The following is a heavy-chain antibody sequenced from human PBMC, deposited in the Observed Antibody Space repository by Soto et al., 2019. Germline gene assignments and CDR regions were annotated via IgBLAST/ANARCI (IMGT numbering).Heavy chain of an antibody. D-gene: IGHD1-26*01. V-gene: IGHV1-18*01. CDR3: ARGPTVGDI. CDR1: GYTFNSYG. J-gene: IGHJ3*02. Sequence: QVQLVQSGGEVKKPGASVKVSCKASGYTFNSYGISWVRQAPGQGLEWMGWIRVKNGNTKYAQNFQGRFTMTTDTSTSTAYMELRRLRSDDTAVYYCARGPTVGDIWGQGTMVTVSS. CDR2: IRVKNGNT.